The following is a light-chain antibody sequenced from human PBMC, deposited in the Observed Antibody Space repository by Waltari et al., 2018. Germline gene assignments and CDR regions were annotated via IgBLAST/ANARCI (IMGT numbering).Light chain of an antibody. CDR3: CAYTIRSTLV. CDR1: SSDIGANAY. CDR2: DVF. V-gene: IGLV2-14*03. J-gene: IGLJ3*02. Sequence: SALTQPASVSGSPGQSITISCAGTSSDIGANAYVSWYQQHPDKAPKLIIHDVFNRPSGISNRFSGSKSANTASLTITGLQAEDEADYYCCAYTIRSTLVFGGGTRVTVL.